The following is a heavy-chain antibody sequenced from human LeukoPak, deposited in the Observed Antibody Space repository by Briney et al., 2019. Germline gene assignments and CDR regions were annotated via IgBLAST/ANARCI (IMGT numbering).Heavy chain of an antibody. J-gene: IGHJ4*02. CDR2: ISHDGNNK. CDR3: AREHEVKTHFDS. D-gene: IGHD4-23*01. Sequence: GRYLRLSCAASGFSFNYYSLHWVRLAPGKGLAWVTVISHDGNNKYYADSVKGRFTISRDNSQITLYLQMNSLRPEDTAVYYCAREHEVKTHFDSWGQGTLVTVSS. V-gene: IGHV3-30-3*01. CDR1: GFSFNYYS.